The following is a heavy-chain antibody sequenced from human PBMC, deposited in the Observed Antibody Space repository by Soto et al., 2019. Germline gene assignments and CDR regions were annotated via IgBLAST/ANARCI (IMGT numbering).Heavy chain of an antibody. CDR1: GGAFSGYY. CDR3: ARGGTFGETSMVWFAP. CDR2: INHSGST. D-gene: IGHD3-10*01. J-gene: IGHJ5*02. V-gene: IGHV4-34*01. Sequence: QVQLQQWGAGLLKPSETLSLTCAVYGGAFSGYYWSWIRQPPGKGLEWIGEINHSGSTNYNPSLKSRVTISVDTSKNQFSLKLSSVTAADTAVYYGARGGTFGETSMVWFAPWGQGTLVTVSS.